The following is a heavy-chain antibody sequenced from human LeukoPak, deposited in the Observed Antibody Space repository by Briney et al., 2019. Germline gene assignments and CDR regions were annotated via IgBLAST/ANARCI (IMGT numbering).Heavy chain of an antibody. D-gene: IGHD3-22*01. CDR2: ISWNSGSI. CDR3: AKDKNPIYYYRAFTGAFDI. J-gene: IGHJ3*02. CDR1: GFTFDDYA. V-gene: IGHV3-9*03. Sequence: PGGSLRLSCAASGFTFDDYAMHWVRQAPGKGLEWVSGISWNSGSIGYADSVKGRFTISRDNAKNSLYLQMNSLRAEDMALYYCAKDKNPIYYYRAFTGAFDIWGQGTMVTVSS.